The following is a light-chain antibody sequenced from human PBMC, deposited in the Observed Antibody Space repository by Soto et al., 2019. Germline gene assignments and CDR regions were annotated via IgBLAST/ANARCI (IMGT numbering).Light chain of an antibody. V-gene: IGKV3-15*01. Sequence: EIVMTQSPATLSVSPGERATLSCRASQSVSSDLAWYHQKPGQAPRLLIYGASTRATGIPARFSGSGSGTEFTLTISRLEPEDFAVYYCQQYGTSAITFGQGTRLEIK. J-gene: IGKJ5*01. CDR3: QQYGTSAIT. CDR1: QSVSSD. CDR2: GAS.